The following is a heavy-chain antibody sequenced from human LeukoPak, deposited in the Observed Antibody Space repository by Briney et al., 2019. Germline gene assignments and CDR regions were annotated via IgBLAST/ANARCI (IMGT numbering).Heavy chain of an antibody. CDR2: IHYSGST. D-gene: IGHD3-22*01. J-gene: IGHJ4*02. CDR3: ARHSYYYDSSDSYYYFDY. V-gene: IGHV4-39*01. Sequence: SETLSLTCTVSGGSISSSSYYWGWIRQPPGKGLEWIGSIHYSGSTHSNPSLKSRVTISVDTSKNQFSLRLTSVTAADTAVYYCARHSYYYDSSDSYYYFDYWGQGTLVTVSS. CDR1: GGSISSSSYY.